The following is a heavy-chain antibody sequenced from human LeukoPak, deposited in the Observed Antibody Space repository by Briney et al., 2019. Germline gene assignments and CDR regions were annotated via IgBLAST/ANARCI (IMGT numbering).Heavy chain of an antibody. V-gene: IGHV1-8*01. Sequence: ASVKVSCKASGYTFTSYDINWVRQATGQGLEWMGWMNPNSGNTGYAQKFQGRVTMTRNTSISTAYMELSSLRSEDTAVYYCARNPGRYFDWLLSDYYYGMDVWGQGTTVTVSS. J-gene: IGHJ6*02. CDR1: GYTFTSYD. D-gene: IGHD3-9*01. CDR3: ARNPGRYFDWLLSDYYYGMDV. CDR2: MNPNSGNT.